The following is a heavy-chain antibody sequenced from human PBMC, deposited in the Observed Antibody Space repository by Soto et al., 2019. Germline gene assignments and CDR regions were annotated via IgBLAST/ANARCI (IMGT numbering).Heavy chain of an antibody. CDR1: GFNFNTYW. V-gene: IGHV3-7*03. Sequence: PGGSRRLSCAASGFNFNTYWMGWVRQAPGKGLEWVANIKQDGSEKYYGDSVRGRFTISRDNANNSLYLHMNSVRAEDTAVYFCARDRNVVVPAAIPYVDVWGQGTTVTVSS. CDR2: IKQDGSEK. D-gene: IGHD2-15*01. CDR3: ARDRNVVVPAAIPYVDV. J-gene: IGHJ6*02.